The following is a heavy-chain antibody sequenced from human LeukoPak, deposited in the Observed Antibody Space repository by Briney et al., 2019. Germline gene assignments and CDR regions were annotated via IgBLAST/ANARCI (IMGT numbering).Heavy chain of an antibody. CDR3: TRVHSSSWAFDY. CDR1: GFTFSSYW. D-gene: IGHD6-13*01. CDR2: IKQDGSEK. J-gene: IGHJ4*02. V-gene: IGHV3-7*01. Sequence: GGSLRLSCAASGFTFSSYWMSWVRQAPGKGLEWVANIKQDGSEKYYVDSVKGRFTISRDNAKNSLYLQMNSLRAEDTAVYFCTRVHSSSWAFDYWGQGTLVTVSS.